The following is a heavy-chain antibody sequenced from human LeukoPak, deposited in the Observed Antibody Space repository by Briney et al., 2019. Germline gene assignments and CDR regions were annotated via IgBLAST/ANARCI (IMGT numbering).Heavy chain of an antibody. D-gene: IGHD5-18*01. CDR2: IYDSGNT. J-gene: IGHJ4*02. CDR3: ARTEQLWLKVDD. CDR1: GGSISSSSYY. V-gene: IGHV4-61*05. Sequence: PSETLSLTCTVSGGSISSSSYYWGWIRQPPGKGLEWIGYIYDSGNTNYNPSLKSRVTISVDTSKNQFSLKMRSVTAADTAVYYCARTEQLWLKVDDWGQGTLVTVSS.